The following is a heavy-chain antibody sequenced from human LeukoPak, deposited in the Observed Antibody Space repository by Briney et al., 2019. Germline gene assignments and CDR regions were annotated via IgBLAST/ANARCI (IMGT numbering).Heavy chain of an antibody. V-gene: IGHV1-18*01. CDR3: AREKGSGWYFFDL. D-gene: IGHD6-19*01. J-gene: IGHJ4*02. CDR2: ISGYNGNT. CDR1: GYIFTNHG. Sequence: GASVTVSFKASGYIFTNHGISWVRQAPGQGREWMGWISGYNGNTNYAEKVQGRVTMPADTSSTTVYMELRSLTSDDTAMYYCAREKGSGWYFFDLWGQGTPVTVSS.